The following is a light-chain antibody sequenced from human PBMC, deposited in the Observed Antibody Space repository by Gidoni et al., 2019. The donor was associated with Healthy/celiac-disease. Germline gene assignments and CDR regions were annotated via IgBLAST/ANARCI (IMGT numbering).Light chain of an antibody. Sequence: DIQMTQSPSSLSASVDDRVTITCRASQSISSYLNWYQQKPGKAPKLLIYAASSLQSGVPSRFSGSGSGTDFTLTISSLQPEDFATYYCQQSYSTLLTFGGGTKVEIK. J-gene: IGKJ4*01. V-gene: IGKV1-39*01. CDR1: QSISSY. CDR3: QQSYSTLLT. CDR2: AAS.